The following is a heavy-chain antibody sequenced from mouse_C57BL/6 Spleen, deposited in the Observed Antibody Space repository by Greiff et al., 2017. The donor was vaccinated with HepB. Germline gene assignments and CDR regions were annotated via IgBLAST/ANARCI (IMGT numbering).Heavy chain of an antibody. CDR1: GFTFSSYA. V-gene: IGHV5-4*01. J-gene: IGHJ3*01. D-gene: IGHD3-3*01. CDR2: ISDGGSYT. Sequence: EVKLMESGGGLVKPGGSLKLSCAASGFTFSSYAMSWVRQTPEKRLEWVATISDGGSYTYYPDNVKGRFTISRDNAKNNLYLQMSHLKSEDTAMYYCARDRAFLAYWGQGTLVTVSA. CDR3: ARDRAFLAY.